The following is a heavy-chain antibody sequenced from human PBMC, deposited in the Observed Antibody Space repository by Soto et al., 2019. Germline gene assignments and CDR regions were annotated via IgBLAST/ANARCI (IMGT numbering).Heavy chain of an antibody. CDR2: ISTFNGKT. D-gene: IGHD3-22*01. Sequence: QVQLVQSGAEVKKPGASVKVSCKASGYTFISYGISWVRQAPGQGLEWMGWISTFNGKTNYAQNVQGRVTMTTDTSTTTAYMELRSLKSDDTAVYSCARDRVPKSSGYFPFDYWGQGTLVTVSS. V-gene: IGHV1-18*01. CDR3: ARDRVPKSSGYFPFDY. J-gene: IGHJ4*02. CDR1: GYTFISYG.